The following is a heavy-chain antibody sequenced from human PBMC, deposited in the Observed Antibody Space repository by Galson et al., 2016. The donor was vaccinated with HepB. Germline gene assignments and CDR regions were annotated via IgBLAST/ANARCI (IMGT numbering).Heavy chain of an antibody. CDR2: INPDSGDT. J-gene: IGHJ5*02. CDR1: GYTFTSYD. Sequence: SVKVSCKASGYTFTSYDINWVRQASGQGLEWMGWINPDSGDTGYAQKCQGRVTMTTDTSINTAYMELSSLRSQDTALYYCTRGWDPWGQGTLVIVSS. V-gene: IGHV1-8*01. CDR3: TRGWDP.